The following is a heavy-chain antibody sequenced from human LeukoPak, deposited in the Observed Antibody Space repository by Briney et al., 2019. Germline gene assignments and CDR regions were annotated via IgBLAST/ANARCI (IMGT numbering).Heavy chain of an antibody. D-gene: IGHD3-16*01. CDR2: INLDGVKK. V-gene: IGHV3-7*01. CDR3: ARDEVGGHFEN. CDR1: GFTFSSYA. Sequence: GSLRLSCAASGFTFSSYAMSWVRQAPGKGLEWVANINLDGVKKYHVDSVEGRFTISRDNTHNSLHLQMNSLRVEDTAVYFCARDEVGGHFENWGQGTLVTVSS. J-gene: IGHJ4*02.